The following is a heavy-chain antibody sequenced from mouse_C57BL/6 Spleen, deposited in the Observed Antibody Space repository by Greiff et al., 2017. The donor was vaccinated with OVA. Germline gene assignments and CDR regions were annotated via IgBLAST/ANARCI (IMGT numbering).Heavy chain of an antibody. D-gene: IGHD1-1*01. V-gene: IGHV1-64*01. CDR1: GYTFTSYW. CDR2: IHPNSGST. Sequence: VQLQQPGAELVKPGASVKLSCKASGYTFTSYWMHWVKQRPGQGLEWIGMIHPNSGSTNYNEKFKSKATLNVDKSSSPAYMQLSSRTSEDSAVYYCARRATVVDYWGQGTTLTVSS. J-gene: IGHJ2*01. CDR3: ARRATVVDY.